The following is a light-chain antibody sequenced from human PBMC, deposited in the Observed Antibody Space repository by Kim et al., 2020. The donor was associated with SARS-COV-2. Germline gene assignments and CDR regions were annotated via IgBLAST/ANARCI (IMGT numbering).Light chain of an antibody. CDR1: KLGDKY. Sequence: SYELTQPPSVSVSPGQTASITCSGDKLGDKYPCWYQQKPGQSPALVIYQGNKWPSGIPERFSGSNSGNTATLTISGTQAMDEADYYCQAWDSSTPYVFGTGTKVTVL. CDR3: QAWDSSTPYV. J-gene: IGLJ1*01. V-gene: IGLV3-1*01. CDR2: QGN.